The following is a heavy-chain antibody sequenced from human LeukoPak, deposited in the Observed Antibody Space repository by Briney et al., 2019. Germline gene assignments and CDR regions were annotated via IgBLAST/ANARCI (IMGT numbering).Heavy chain of an antibody. CDR1: GFTFSNAW. CDR3: TTALLYGDDEGEDY. CDR2: IKSKADGGTT. Sequence: GGSLRLSCAASGFTFSNAWMSWVRQAPGKGLEWVGRIKSKADGGTTDYAAPVKGRFTISRDDSKNTLYLQMNSLKTEDTAVYYCTTALLYGDDEGEDYGGQGTLVTVSS. V-gene: IGHV3-15*01. D-gene: IGHD4-17*01. J-gene: IGHJ4*02.